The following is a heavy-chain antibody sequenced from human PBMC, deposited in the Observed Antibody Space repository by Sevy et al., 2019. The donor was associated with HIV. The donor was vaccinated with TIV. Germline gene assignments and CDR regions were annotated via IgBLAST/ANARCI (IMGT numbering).Heavy chain of an antibody. CDR3: AARGRATTTYYYYGMDV. D-gene: IGHD5-12*01. V-gene: IGHV1-58*01. CDR2: IVVDSGNT. J-gene: IGHJ6*02. CDR1: GFTFTSSA. Sequence: ASVKVSCKASGFTFTSSAVQWVRQARGQRLEWIGWIVVDSGNTNYAQKFQERVTITRDMSTSTAYMELSSLRSEDTAVYYCAARGRATTTYYYYGMDVWGQGTTVTVSS.